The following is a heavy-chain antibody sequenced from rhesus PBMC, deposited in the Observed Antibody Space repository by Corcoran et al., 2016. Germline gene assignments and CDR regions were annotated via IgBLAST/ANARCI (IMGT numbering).Heavy chain of an antibody. CDR3: ARDSSGWYYFDY. CDR1: GFSFSDYY. D-gene: IGHD6-31*01. J-gene: IGHJ4*01. V-gene: IGHV3S18*01. CDR2: ISYTGGST. Sequence: EVQLVESGGGLAKPGGSLRLSCAASGFSFSDYYLYWLRQASGKGLGWVSGISYTGGSTYYADSVKGRFTISRENAKNTLYLQMDSLRAEDTAVYYCARDSSGWYYFDYWGQGVLVTVSS.